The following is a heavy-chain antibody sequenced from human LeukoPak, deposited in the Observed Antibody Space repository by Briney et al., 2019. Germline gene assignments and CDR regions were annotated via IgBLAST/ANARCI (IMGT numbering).Heavy chain of an antibody. CDR1: GFTFSASP. CDR3: AKEEGYYYDSGGYYVEYFQH. V-gene: IGHV3-23*01. CDR2: ISGSGGTT. Sequence: GGSLRLSCAASGFTFSASPMHWVRQAPGKGLEWVSAISGSGGTTYYADSVKGRFTFSRDNSKNTLYLQMNSLRAEDTAVYYCAKEEGYYYDSGGYYVEYFQHWGQGTLVTVSS. J-gene: IGHJ1*01. D-gene: IGHD3-22*01.